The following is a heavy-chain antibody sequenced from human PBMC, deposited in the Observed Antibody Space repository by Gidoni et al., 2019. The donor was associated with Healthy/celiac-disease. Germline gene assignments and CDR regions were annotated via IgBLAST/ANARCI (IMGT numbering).Heavy chain of an antibody. D-gene: IGHD3-22*01. V-gene: IGHV3-11*01. Sequence: AASGFTFSDYYMSWIRQAPGKGLEWVSYISSSCSTIYYADSVKGRFTISRDNAKNSLYLQMNSLRAEDTAVYYCARETYYYDSSGYYSYFDYWGQGTLVTVSS. CDR1: GFTFSDYY. CDR3: ARETYYYDSSGYYSYFDY. J-gene: IGHJ4*02. CDR2: ISSSCSTI.